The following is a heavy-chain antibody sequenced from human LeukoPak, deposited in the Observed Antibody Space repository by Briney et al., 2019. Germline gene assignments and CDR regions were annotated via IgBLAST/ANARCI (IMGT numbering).Heavy chain of an antibody. Sequence: ASVKLSCKASGYTFTGYYMHWVRHAPGQGLEWMGWINPNSGGTKCAQNFQGSVTMTRDTSISTAYMELSRLRSGDTAVYYCARDSAVYDSSGYFLHAFDIWGQGTMVTVSS. CDR2: INPNSGGT. V-gene: IGHV1-2*02. CDR1: GYTFTGYY. CDR3: ARDSAVYDSSGYFLHAFDI. D-gene: IGHD3-22*01. J-gene: IGHJ3*02.